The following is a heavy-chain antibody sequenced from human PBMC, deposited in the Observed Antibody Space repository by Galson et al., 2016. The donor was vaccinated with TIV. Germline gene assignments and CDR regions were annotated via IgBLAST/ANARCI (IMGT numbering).Heavy chain of an antibody. Sequence: SVKVSCKASGGTFNKYAISWVRQAPGQGFEWMGGIIPIFRTSRYAQKFQGRVTITADEYMSTVDMELSSLRSEDTAVYYCVRGMGATTYYQYGMDVWGQGTTVTVSS. CDR1: GGTFNKYA. CDR3: VRGMGATTYYQYGMDV. CDR2: IIPIFRTS. D-gene: IGHD1-26*01. V-gene: IGHV1-69*13. J-gene: IGHJ6*02.